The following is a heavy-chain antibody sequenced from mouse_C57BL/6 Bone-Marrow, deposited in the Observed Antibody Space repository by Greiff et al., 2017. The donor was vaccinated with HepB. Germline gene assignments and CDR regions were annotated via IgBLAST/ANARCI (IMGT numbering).Heavy chain of an antibody. CDR1: GFTFSSYG. CDR2: ISSGGSYT. J-gene: IGHJ3*01. V-gene: IGHV5-6*01. D-gene: IGHD1-1*01. Sequence: EVQGVESGGDLVKPGGSLKLSCAASGFTFSSYGMSWVRQTPDKRLEWVATISSGGSYTYYPDSVKGRFTISRDNAKNTLYLQMSSLKSEDTAMYYCARHNGSSPAWFAYWGQGTLVTVSA. CDR3: ARHNGSSPAWFAY.